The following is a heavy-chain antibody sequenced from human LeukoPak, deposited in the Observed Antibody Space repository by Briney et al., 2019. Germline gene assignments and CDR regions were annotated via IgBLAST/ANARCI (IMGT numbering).Heavy chain of an antibody. CDR3: ARDSSGTYCGGDCYPSAFDI. CDR2: INPSGGST. V-gene: IGHV1-46*01. J-gene: IGHJ3*02. CDR1: GGTFSSYA. Sequence: GSSVKVSCKASGGTFSSYAISWVRQAPGQGLEWMGIINPSGGSTSYAQKFQGRVTMTRDTSTSTVYMELSSLRSEDTAVYYCARDSSGTYCGGDCYPSAFDIWGQGTMVTVSS. D-gene: IGHD2-21*02.